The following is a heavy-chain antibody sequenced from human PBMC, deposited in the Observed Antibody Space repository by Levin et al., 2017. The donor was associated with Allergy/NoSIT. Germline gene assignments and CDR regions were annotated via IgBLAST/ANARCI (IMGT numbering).Heavy chain of an antibody. CDR3: VGAYYYDSGGSDF. D-gene: IGHD3-22*01. Sequence: GSLRLSCAVYGGSFSGYYWSWIRQPPGKGLEWIGEINHGGGIIYNPSLKSRVTISVDTSKNQFSLKLNSVTAADTAVYYCVGAYYYDSGGSDFWGQGTLVTVSS. CDR2: INHGGGI. V-gene: IGHV4-34*01. CDR1: GGSFSGYY. J-gene: IGHJ4*02.